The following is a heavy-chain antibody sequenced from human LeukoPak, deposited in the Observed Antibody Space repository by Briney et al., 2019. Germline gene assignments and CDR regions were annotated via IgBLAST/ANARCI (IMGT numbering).Heavy chain of an antibody. CDR1: GYTLTELS. J-gene: IGHJ4*02. CDR2: FDPEDGET. V-gene: IGHV1-24*01. D-gene: IGHD3-10*01. CDR3: ATVVYYGSGSYTGRLTYYFDY. Sequence: GASVKVSCKVSGYTLTELSMHWVRQAPGKGLEWMGGFDPEDGETIYAQKFQGRVTMTEDTSTDTAYMELSSLRSEDTAVYYCATVVYYGSGSYTGRLTYYFDYWGQGTLVTVSS.